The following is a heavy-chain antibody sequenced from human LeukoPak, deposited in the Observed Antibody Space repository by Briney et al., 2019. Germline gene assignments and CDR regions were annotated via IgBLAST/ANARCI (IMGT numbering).Heavy chain of an antibody. CDR2: ISSSSSYI. J-gene: IGHJ4*02. Sequence: GGSLRLSCAASGFTFSDYYMSWIRQAPGKGLEWVSSISSSSSYIYYADSVKGRFTISRDNAKNSLYLQMNSLRAEDTAVYYCARDQNFGSDFDYWGQGTLVTVSS. CDR1: GFTFSDYY. CDR3: ARDQNFGSDFDY. D-gene: IGHD3-10*01. V-gene: IGHV3-11*06.